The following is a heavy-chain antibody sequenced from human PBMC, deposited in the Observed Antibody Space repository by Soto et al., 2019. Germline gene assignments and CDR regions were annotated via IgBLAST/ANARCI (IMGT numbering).Heavy chain of an antibody. CDR3: ARAAKRYFDK. J-gene: IGHJ4*02. CDR1: GTTFNTFA. Sequence: QVQLVQSGAEVKKPGSSVKVSCTASGTTFNTFAISWVRQAPGQGLEWMGGIIPVLGPAFYSQKFQGRVTSTADKATTTAYLELSSLRSEDTAVYYCARAAKRYFDKWGQGTLVTVSS. CDR2: IIPVLGPA. V-gene: IGHV1-69*06.